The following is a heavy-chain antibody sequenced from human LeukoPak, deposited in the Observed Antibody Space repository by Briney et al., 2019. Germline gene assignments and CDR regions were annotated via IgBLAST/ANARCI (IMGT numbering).Heavy chain of an antibody. CDR2: IIPIFGIA. CDR3: ARDTAPDYGGNSGPYFDY. Sequence: GSSVKVSCKASGGTFSSYAISWVRQAPGPGLEWMGRIIPIFGIANYAQKFQGRVTITADKSTSTAYMELSSLRSEDTAVYYCARDTAPDYGGNSGPYFDYWGQGTLVTVSS. V-gene: IGHV1-69*04. CDR1: GGTFSSYA. D-gene: IGHD4-23*01. J-gene: IGHJ4*02.